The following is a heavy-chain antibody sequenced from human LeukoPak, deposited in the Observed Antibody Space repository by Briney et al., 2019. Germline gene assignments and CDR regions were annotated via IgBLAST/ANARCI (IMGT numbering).Heavy chain of an antibody. D-gene: IGHD3-10*01. V-gene: IGHV4-59*01. CDR1: GVSISSYY. CDR2: IYYSGST. CDR3: ATGSSYYYYGMDV. Sequence: SETLSLTCTVSGVSISSYYWSWIRQPPGKGLEWIGYIYYSGSTNYNPSLKSRVTISVDTSKNQFSLKLSSVTAADTAVYYCATGSSYYYYGMDVWGQGTLVTVSS. J-gene: IGHJ6*02.